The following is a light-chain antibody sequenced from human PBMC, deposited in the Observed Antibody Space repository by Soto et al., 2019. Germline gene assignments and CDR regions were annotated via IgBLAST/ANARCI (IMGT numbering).Light chain of an antibody. V-gene: IGLV1-40*01. CDR2: GNN. CDR3: QSYDSSLGGHVV. CDR1: SSNIGAGYD. Sequence: QSVLTQPPSVSGAPGQRVTISCTGSSSNIGAGYDVHWYQQFPGTAPNLLIFGNNNRPSGVPDRFSGSKSGTSASLAITGLQAEDEADYYCQSYDSSLGGHVVFGGGTKLTVL. J-gene: IGLJ2*01.